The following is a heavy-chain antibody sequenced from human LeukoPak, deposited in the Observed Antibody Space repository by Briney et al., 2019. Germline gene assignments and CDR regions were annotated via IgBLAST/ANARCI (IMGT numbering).Heavy chain of an antibody. CDR2: ISSSSSYI. D-gene: IGHD3-10*01. V-gene: IGHV3-21*01. J-gene: IGHJ4*02. CDR1: GFTFSSYS. CDR3: AREAITMVRLIDY. Sequence: GGSLRLSCAASGFTFSSYSMNWVRQAPGKGLEWVSSISSSSSYIYYADSVKGRFTISRDNAKNSLYLQMNSLRAEDTAVYYCAREAITMVRLIDYWGQGTLVTVSS.